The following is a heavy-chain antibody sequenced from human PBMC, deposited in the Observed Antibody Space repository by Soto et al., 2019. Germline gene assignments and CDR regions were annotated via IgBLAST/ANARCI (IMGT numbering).Heavy chain of an antibody. D-gene: IGHD4-17*01. CDR2: IYYSGST. Sequence: PSETLSLTCTVSGGYISSSSYYWGWIRQPPGKGLEWIGSIYYSGSTYYNPSLKSRVTISVDTSKNQFSLKLSSVTAADTAVYYCARAPINYGANGMDVWGQGTTVTVSS. CDR1: GGYISSSSYY. V-gene: IGHV4-39*01. J-gene: IGHJ6*02. CDR3: ARAPINYGANGMDV.